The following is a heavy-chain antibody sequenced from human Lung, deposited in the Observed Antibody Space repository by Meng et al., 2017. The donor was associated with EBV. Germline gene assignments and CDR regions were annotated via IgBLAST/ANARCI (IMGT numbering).Heavy chain of an antibody. CDR2: TYYRSKWYN. J-gene: IGHJ2*01. Sequence: QVQLQQSVQGPRNPSLTFSSAGVTSRDSGSSSSAAWPWIRQSPARGVEWLGRTYYRSKWYNDYAVFVKSRISINPDTSKNQFSLQLNSVTHEGTAVYYCARGATSVFDLWGRGTLVTVSS. CDR3: ARGATSVFDL. V-gene: IGHV6-1*01. CDR1: RDSGSSSSAA.